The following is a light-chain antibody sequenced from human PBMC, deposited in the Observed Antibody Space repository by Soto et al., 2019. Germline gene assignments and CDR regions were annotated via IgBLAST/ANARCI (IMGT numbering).Light chain of an antibody. CDR2: GAS. V-gene: IGKV3-11*01. CDR1: QSVSRY. Sequence: EVVLTQSPATLSLSPGDRATLSCRASQSVSRYFAWYQQKPGQAPRLLISGASDRATGLPARFSGSGSGTDFTLTISSLEPEDFAVYYCQQYADWPITFGQGTRLDIK. CDR3: QQYADWPIT. J-gene: IGKJ5*01.